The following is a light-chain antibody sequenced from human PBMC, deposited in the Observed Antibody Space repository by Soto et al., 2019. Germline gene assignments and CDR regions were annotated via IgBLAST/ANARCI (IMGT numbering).Light chain of an antibody. CDR3: QQRFNRPRFP. Sequence: EIVLTQSPATLSLSPGERATLSCRASQSVSSYLAWYQQKPGQAPRLLIYDASNRATGIPARFSGGGSGTGFTPPHSRLEAEDFAVYYRQQRFNRPRFPFGQGTKLEIK. J-gene: IGKJ2*01. CDR2: DAS. V-gene: IGKV3-11*01. CDR1: QSVSSY.